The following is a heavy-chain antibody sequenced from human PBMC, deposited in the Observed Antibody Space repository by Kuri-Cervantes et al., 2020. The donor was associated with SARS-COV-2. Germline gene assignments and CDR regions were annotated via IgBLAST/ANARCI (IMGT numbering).Heavy chain of an antibody. CDR3: ARDSDTTGYYWYFDL. D-gene: IGHD3-22*01. Sequence: GGSLRLSCAASGFTLSGYGIHWVRQAPGKGLEWVAATSADRTKEYYLDSVKGRFAISRDNSKNTVYLQINSLRAKDTAVYYCARDSDTTGYYWYFDLWGRGTLVTVSS. CDR1: GFTLSGYG. J-gene: IGHJ2*01. CDR2: TSADRTKE. V-gene: IGHV3-33*05.